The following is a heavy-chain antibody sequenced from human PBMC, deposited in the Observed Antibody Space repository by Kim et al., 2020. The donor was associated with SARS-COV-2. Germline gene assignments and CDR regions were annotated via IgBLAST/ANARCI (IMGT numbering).Heavy chain of an antibody. J-gene: IGHJ5*02. CDR3: VMGFKGENLTGYAAWLYP. D-gene: IGHD3-9*01. CDR1: GYPFSDYG. Sequence: ASVKVSCTASGYPFSDYGIMWVRQAPGQGLQWMGWINADSGITKYSQSLQGRVSMTTDPSTSTVYLELRSLTSDDTAGYFCVMGFKGENLTGYAAWLYPW. V-gene: IGHV1-18*01. CDR2: INADSGIT.